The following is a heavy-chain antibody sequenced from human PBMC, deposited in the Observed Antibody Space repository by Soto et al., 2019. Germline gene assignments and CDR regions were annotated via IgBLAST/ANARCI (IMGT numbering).Heavy chain of an antibody. CDR3: AKDPGRYYDSSGYPESSY. CDR1: GFTFSNYA. J-gene: IGHJ4*02. CDR2: VSGSGGST. V-gene: IGHV3-23*01. Sequence: GGSLRLSCAASGFTFSNYAMSWVRQAPGKGLEWVSAVSGSGGSTYYADSVKGRFTISRDNSKNTLYLQMNSLGAEDTAVYYCAKDPGRYYDSSGYPESSYWGQGTLVTVSS. D-gene: IGHD3-22*01.